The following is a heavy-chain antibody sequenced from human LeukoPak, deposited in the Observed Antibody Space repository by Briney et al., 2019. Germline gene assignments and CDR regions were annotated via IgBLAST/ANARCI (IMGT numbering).Heavy chain of an antibody. CDR3: ASRHWRIAAAAY. J-gene: IGHJ4*02. V-gene: IGHV4-31*03. CDR2: IYYSGST. CDR1: GGSISSGGYY. D-gene: IGHD6-13*01. Sequence: SQTLSLTCTVSGGSISSGGYYWSWIRQHPGKGLEWIGYIYYSGSTYYNPSLKSRVTISVDTSKNQFSLKLSSVTAADTAVYCCASRHWRIAAAAYWGQGTLVTVSS.